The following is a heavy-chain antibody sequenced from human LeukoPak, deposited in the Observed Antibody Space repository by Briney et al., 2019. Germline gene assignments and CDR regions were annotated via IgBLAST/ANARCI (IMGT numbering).Heavy chain of an antibody. CDR2: ISWNSGSI. J-gene: IGHJ4*02. V-gene: IGHV3-9*01. Sequence: GGSLRLSCAASGFTFSSYSMNWVRQAPGKGLEWVSGISWNSGSIGYADSVKGRFTISRDNAKNSLYLQMNSLRAEDTALYYCAKDEYTGIAVAGVFDYWGQGTLVTVSS. CDR1: GFTFSSYS. CDR3: AKDEYTGIAVAGVFDY. D-gene: IGHD6-19*01.